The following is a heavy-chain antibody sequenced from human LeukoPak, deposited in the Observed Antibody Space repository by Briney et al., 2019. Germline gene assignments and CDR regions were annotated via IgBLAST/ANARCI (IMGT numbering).Heavy chain of an antibody. D-gene: IGHD3-10*02. CDR3: AELGITMIGGV. J-gene: IGHJ6*04. CDR1: GFSFSSYW. Sequence: GGSLRLSCVASGFSFSSYWMSWVRQAPGKGLEWVSYISSSGSTIYYADSVKGRLTISRDNVKNSLYLQMNSLRAEDTAVYYCAELGITMIGGVWGKGTTVTISS. CDR2: ISSSGSTI. V-gene: IGHV3-48*03.